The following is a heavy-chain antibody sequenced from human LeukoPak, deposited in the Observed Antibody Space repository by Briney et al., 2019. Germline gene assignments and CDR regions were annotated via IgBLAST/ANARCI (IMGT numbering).Heavy chain of an antibody. CDR1: GFTFSSYS. V-gene: IGHV3-48*01. Sequence: PGGSLRLSCAASGFTFSSYSMNWVRQAPGKGLEWVSYISSSSSTIYYADSVKGRFTISRDNAKNSLYLQMNSLKTEDTAVYYCTTDQGDSSGYSLYYFDYWGQGTLVTVSS. J-gene: IGHJ4*02. CDR2: ISSSSSTI. CDR3: TTDQGDSSGYSLYYFDY. D-gene: IGHD3-22*01.